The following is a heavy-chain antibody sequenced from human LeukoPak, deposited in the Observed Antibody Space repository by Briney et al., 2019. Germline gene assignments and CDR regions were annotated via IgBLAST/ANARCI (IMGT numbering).Heavy chain of an antibody. J-gene: IGHJ2*01. Sequence: SETLSLTCTVSGGSISSYYWSWIRQPAGKGLEWIGRIYTSGSTNYNPSLKSRVTMSVDTSKNQFSLKLSSVTAADTAVYYCARDYDFWGGYYSYWYFDLWGRGPLVLVPS. V-gene: IGHV4-4*07. CDR1: GGSISSYY. CDR3: ARDYDFWGGYYSYWYFDL. D-gene: IGHD3-3*01. CDR2: IYTSGST.